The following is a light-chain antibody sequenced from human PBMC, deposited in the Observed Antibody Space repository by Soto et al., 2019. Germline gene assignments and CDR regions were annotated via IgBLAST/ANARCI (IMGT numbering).Light chain of an antibody. CDR3: QQYNSYPWT. Sequence: DIQMTQSPFTLSASVGERVTITCRASQSISSWLAWYQQKPGKAPKLLIYDASSLESGVPSRFSGSGSGTEFTLTISSLQPDDFATYYCQQYNSYPWTFGQGTKVDI. V-gene: IGKV1-5*01. J-gene: IGKJ1*01. CDR2: DAS. CDR1: QSISSW.